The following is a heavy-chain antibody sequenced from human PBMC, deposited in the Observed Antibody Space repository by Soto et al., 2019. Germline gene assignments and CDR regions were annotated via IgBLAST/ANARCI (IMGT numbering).Heavy chain of an antibody. CDR3: ARGQRITIFGVVKKGMDV. CDR2: INHSGST. V-gene: IGHV4-34*01. Sequence: PSETLSLTCAVYGGSFSGYYWSWIRQPPGKGLEWIGEINHSGSTNYNPSLKSRVTISVDTSKNQFSLKLSSVTAADTAVYYCARGQRITIFGVVKKGMDVWGQGTTGTVS. D-gene: IGHD3-3*01. CDR1: GGSFSGYY. J-gene: IGHJ6*02.